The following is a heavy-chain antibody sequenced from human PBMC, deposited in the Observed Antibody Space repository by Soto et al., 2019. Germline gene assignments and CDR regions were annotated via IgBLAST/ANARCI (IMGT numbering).Heavy chain of an antibody. J-gene: IGHJ2*01. CDR3: ARVMGDSFYWYFNF. CDR2: ISGSGGST. D-gene: IGHD2-21*02. CDR1: GFTFSSYA. V-gene: IGHV3-23*01. Sequence: EVQLLESGGGLVQPGGSLRLSCAASGFTFSSYAMSWVRQAPGKGLEWVSAISGSGGSTYYADSVKGRFTISRDNSKNSLYLQMNSLRAEDTAVYYCARVMGDSFYWYFNFWGRGTLVTVSS.